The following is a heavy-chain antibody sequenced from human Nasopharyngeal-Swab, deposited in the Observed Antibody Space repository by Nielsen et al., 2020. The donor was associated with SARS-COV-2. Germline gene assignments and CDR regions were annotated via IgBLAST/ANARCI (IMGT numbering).Heavy chain of an antibody. Sequence: SETLSLTCTVSGGSISSYYWSWIRQPPGKGLELIAYIYYSGSTNYNPSLKSRVTISVDTSKNQFSLKLSSVTAADTAVYYCARARYCSSTSCYYAGGMDVWGQGTTVTVSS. V-gene: IGHV4-59*01. D-gene: IGHD2-2*01. CDR1: GGSISSYY. CDR3: ARARYCSSTSCYYAGGMDV. CDR2: IYYSGST. J-gene: IGHJ6*02.